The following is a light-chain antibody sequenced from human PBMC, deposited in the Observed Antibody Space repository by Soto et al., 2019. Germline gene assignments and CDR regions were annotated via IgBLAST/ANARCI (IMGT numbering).Light chain of an antibody. CDR3: QQYGSSPPWT. J-gene: IGKJ1*01. CDR1: QSVSSSY. CDR2: GAS. V-gene: IGKV3-20*01. Sequence: EIVLTQSPGTLSLSPGERATLSCRASQSVSSSYLAWYQQKPGQAPRLLIYGASSRATGIPVRFSGSGSGTDFTLNISRREPEDFAVYYCQQYGSSPPWTFGQGTKVEIK.